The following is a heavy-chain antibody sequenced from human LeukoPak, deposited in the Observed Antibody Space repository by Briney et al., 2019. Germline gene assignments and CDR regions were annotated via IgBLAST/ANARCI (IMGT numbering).Heavy chain of an antibody. CDR3: ARDLLLSFGEVTMAFDD. CDR1: GFTFSSYW. Sequence: PGGSLRLSCAASGFTFSSYWMSWVRQAPGKGLEWVATIKQDGSERYSVGSVRVRFTIPRYSAQTSQSLQMNSLRAEDTAVYYCARDLLLSFGEVTMAFDDGGLGTLVTVSS. D-gene: IGHD3-10*01. CDR2: IKQDGSER. V-gene: IGHV3-7*01. J-gene: IGHJ4*02.